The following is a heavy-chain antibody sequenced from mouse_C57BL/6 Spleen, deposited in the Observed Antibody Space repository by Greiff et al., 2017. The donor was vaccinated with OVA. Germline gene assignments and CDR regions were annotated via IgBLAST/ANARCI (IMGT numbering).Heavy chain of an antibody. CDR2: IDPSDSET. Sequence: QVHVKQPGAELVRPGSSVKLSCKASGYTFTSYWMHWVKQRPIQGLEWIGNIDPSDSETHYNQKFKDKATLTVDKSSSTAYMQLSSLTSEDSAVYYCARENYGNYVDWGQGTLVTVSA. D-gene: IGHD2-1*01. CDR1: GYTFTSYW. CDR3: ARENYGNYVD. J-gene: IGHJ3*01. V-gene: IGHV1-52*01.